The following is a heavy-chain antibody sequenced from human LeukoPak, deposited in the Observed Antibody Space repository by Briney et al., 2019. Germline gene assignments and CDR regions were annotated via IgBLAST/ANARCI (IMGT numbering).Heavy chain of an antibody. CDR3: ARARTYSSLLEWFDY. J-gene: IGHJ4*02. CDR2: IYTSGST. D-gene: IGHD3-3*01. CDR1: GGSISSGSYY. V-gene: IGHV4-61*02. Sequence: PSETLSLTCTVSGGSISSGSYYWSWIRQPAGKGLEWIGRIYTSGSTNYNPSPKSRVTISVDTSKNQFSPKLSSVTAADTAVYYCARARTYSSLLEWFDYWGQGTLVTVSS.